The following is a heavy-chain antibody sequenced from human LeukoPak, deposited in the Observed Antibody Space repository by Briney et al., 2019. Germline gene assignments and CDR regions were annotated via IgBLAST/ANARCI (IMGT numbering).Heavy chain of an antibody. V-gene: IGHV3-74*01. CDR3: ASEYCSSTSCHP. D-gene: IGHD2-2*01. J-gene: IGHJ1*01. CDR2: INSDGSGT. Sequence: GGSLRLSCAASGFTFSDFWMHWVRQAPGKWLVWVSRINSDGSGTSYADSVKGRFTISRDNAKNTLYLQMSSLRAEDTAVYYCASEYCSSTSCHPWGQGTLVTVSS. CDR1: GFTFSDFW.